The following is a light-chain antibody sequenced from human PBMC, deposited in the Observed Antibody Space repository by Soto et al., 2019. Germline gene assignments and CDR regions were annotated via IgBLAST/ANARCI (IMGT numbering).Light chain of an antibody. CDR3: QQYDSFPYT. V-gene: IGKV1-5*03. CDR1: QNIGVW. CDR2: ASS. Sequence: DIQMTQSPSTLSASVGDRVTITCRASQNIGVWLAWFQQKPGRAPQLLVFASSVLETEVPSRFSGGGSGTEYTLTISSLQPDDFATYFCQQYDSFPYTFGQGTKLEIK. J-gene: IGKJ2*01.